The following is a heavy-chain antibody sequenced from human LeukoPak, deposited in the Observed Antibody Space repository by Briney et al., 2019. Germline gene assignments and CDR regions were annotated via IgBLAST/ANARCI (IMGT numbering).Heavy chain of an antibody. CDR3: ARDPGMVGATKSIDY. CDR2: ISSSSSYI. D-gene: IGHD1-26*01. V-gene: IGHV3-21*01. CDR1: GFTFSSYS. Sequence: GGSLRLSCAASGFTFSSYSMNWVRQAPGRGLEWVSSISSSSSYIYYADSVKGRFTISRDNAKNSLYLQMNSLRAEDTAVYYCARDPGMVGATKSIDYWGQGTLVTVSS. J-gene: IGHJ4*02.